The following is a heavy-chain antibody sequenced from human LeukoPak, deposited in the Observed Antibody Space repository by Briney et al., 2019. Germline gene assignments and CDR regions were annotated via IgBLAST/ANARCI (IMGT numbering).Heavy chain of an antibody. J-gene: IGHJ5*02. D-gene: IGHD3-22*01. CDR3: AKDAGPYYDSPGYYYP. CDR1: GFSFSSHA. Sequence: GGSLRLSCAASGFSFSSHAMNWVRLAPGKGLEWVSFISSDGRDIFYSDSVRGRFTISRDNAKNSLSLQMTSLRVEDTAIHYCAKDAGPYYDSPGYYYPWGQGTLVTVSS. V-gene: IGHV3-21*01. CDR2: ISSDGRDI.